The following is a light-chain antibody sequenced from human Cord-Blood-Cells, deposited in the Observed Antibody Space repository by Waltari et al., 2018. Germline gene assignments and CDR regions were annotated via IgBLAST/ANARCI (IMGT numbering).Light chain of an antibody. CDR1: QSVSSY. CDR3: QQRSNWT. V-gene: IGKV3-11*01. CDR2: DAS. Sequence: EIVLTQSPATLSLSPGETATLPCRASQSVSSYLAWYQQTPGRAPRLLIYDASNRATRIPARFSGSGSGTDFTLTISSLEPEDFAVYYCQQRSNWTFGQGTKVEIK. J-gene: IGKJ1*01.